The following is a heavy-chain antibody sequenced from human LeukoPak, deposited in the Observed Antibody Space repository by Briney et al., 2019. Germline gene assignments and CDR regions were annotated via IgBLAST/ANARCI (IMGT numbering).Heavy chain of an antibody. CDR2: IHGGGTT. Sequence: GGSLRLSCAASGFSVRGNYMSWVRQAPGKRLESVAVIHGGGTTLYADSVKGRFTISRDDSKNTLSLQMNSLRDEDTALYYCVKSYSGWTGQSWGQGTQVTVSS. J-gene: IGHJ5*02. D-gene: IGHD6-19*01. CDR1: GFSVRGNY. V-gene: IGHV3-66*01. CDR3: VKSYSGWTGQS.